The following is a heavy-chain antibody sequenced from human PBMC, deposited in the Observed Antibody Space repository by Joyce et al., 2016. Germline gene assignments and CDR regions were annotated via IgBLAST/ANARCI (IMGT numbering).Heavy chain of an antibody. D-gene: IGHD4-17*01. CDR2: IIPIIGTT. V-gene: IGHV1-69*01. Sequence: VPLVQSGAEVKKPGSSVKVSCKTSGGTFNNFALNWVRQAPGQGLEWSGGIIPIIGTTPDAQKFQGRVTITADESTTTTYMELTSHTSDDTAVYYCARSGDYNYARFDYWGQGTLVIVSS. J-gene: IGHJ4*02. CDR3: ARSGDYNYARFDY. CDR1: GGTFNNFA.